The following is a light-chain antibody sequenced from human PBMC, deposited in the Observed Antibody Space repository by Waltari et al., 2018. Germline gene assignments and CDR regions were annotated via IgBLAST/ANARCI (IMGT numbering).Light chain of an antibody. CDR1: QIVLHSSNNKNY. Sequence: DIVITQSPESLAVSLGEWATTTCKSSQIVLHSSNNKNYFAWYQQKPGQPPKLLIYCASTRKSGVPDRFSGSGSGTDFTLTISSLQAEDVAVYYCQQFQSHLRTFGQGTKVEIK. CDR3: QQFQSHLRT. CDR2: CAS. J-gene: IGKJ1*01. V-gene: IGKV4-1*01.